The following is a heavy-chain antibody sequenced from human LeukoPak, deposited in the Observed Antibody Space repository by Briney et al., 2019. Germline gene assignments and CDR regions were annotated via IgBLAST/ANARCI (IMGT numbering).Heavy chain of an antibody. CDR2: ISYDGSNK. CDR3: AREPLYSSSWNWFDP. V-gene: IGHV3-30*01. D-gene: IGHD6-13*01. Sequence: GGSLRLSCAASGFTFSSYAIHWVRQAPGKGLEWVAVISYDGSNKYYADSVKGRFTISRDNSKNTLYLQMNSLRAEDTAVYYCAREPLYSSSWNWFDPWGQGTLVTVSS. J-gene: IGHJ5*02. CDR1: GFTFSSYA.